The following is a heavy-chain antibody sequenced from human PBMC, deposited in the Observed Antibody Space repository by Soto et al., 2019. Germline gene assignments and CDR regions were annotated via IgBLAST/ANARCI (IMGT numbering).Heavy chain of an antibody. J-gene: IGHJ4*02. D-gene: IGHD2-2*01. Sequence: GGSLRLSCSASGFTFSSYAMHWVRQAPGKGLEYVSAISSNGGSTYYADSVKGRFTISRDNSKNTLYLQMSSLRAEDTAVYYCVKDFEECSSTSCQSPDDYWGQGTLVTVSS. V-gene: IGHV3-64D*06. CDR2: ISSNGGST. CDR1: GFTFSSYA. CDR3: VKDFEECSSTSCQSPDDY.